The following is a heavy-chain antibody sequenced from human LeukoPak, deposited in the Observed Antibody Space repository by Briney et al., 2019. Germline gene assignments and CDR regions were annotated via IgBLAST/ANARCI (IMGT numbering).Heavy chain of an antibody. J-gene: IGHJ6*03. CDR3: AREKSFLEWLSTGRRDGYYMDV. Sequence: GGSLRLSCAASRFTFYSYTMYWIRQAPGKGLEWVSGISASGASTYYADSVKGRFTISRDNSNNTLYLQMNSLRAEDTAVYYCAREKSFLEWLSTGRRDGYYMDVWGKGTTVTVSS. CDR2: ISASGAST. V-gene: IGHV3-23*01. CDR1: RFTFYSYT. D-gene: IGHD3-3*02.